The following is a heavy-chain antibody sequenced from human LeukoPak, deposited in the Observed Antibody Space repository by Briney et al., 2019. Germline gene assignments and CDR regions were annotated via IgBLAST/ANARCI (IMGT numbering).Heavy chain of an antibody. Sequence: SETLSLTCAVYGGSFSGYYWSLIRQPPGKGLEWIGEINHSGSTNYNPSLKSRVTISVDTSKNQFSLKLSSVTAADTAVYYCARGRYDFWSGYYPYYFDYWGQGTLVTVSS. CDR2: INHSGST. J-gene: IGHJ4*02. CDR1: GGSFSGYY. D-gene: IGHD3-3*01. CDR3: ARGRYDFWSGYYPYYFDY. V-gene: IGHV4-34*01.